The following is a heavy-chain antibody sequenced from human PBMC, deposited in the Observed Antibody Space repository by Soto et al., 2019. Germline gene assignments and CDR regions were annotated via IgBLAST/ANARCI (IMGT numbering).Heavy chain of an antibody. J-gene: IGHJ3*02. D-gene: IGHD5-12*01. Sequence: GGPLRLSCAASGFTFSSYAMSCVRQAPGKGLEWVSAISGSGGSTYYADSVKGRFTISRDNSKNTLYLQMNSLRAEDTAVYYCAKGFHSGYAGAALDIWGQGTMVTVSS. CDR3: AKGFHSGYAGAALDI. V-gene: IGHV3-23*01. CDR2: ISGSGGST. CDR1: GFTFSSYA.